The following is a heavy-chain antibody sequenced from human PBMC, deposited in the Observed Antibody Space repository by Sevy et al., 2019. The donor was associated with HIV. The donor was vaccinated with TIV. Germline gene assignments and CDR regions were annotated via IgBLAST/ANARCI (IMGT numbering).Heavy chain of an antibody. Sequence: GGSLRLSCEASGFNFRSYWMTWVRQAPGKGLEWVANMNQDGGDENYAASVRGRFTISRDNAKNSLHLQMNSLRAEDTAVYYCARWDADRRWYFDYWGQGILVTVSS. CDR3: ARWDADRRWYFDY. CDR2: MNQDGGDE. V-gene: IGHV3-7*01. CDR1: GFNFRSYW. D-gene: IGHD1-26*01. J-gene: IGHJ4*02.